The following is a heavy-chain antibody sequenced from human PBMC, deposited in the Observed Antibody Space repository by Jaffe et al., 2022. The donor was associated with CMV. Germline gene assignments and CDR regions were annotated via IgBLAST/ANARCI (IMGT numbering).Heavy chain of an antibody. CDR3: VRDRNIYCGGDSCPQFDP. CDR1: GFTFTDYY. V-gene: IGHV3-11*01. CDR2: ISDTGGTI. Sequence: QVQLVESGGGFVKPGGSLRLSCAASGFTFTDYYMSWIRHVPGKGPEWISYISDTGGTIFYADSVKGRFTISRDNAKKSVFLQMDFLRAEDTAVYYCVRDRNIYCGGDSCPQFDPWGQGTLVTVSS. D-gene: IGHD2-21*02. J-gene: IGHJ5*02.